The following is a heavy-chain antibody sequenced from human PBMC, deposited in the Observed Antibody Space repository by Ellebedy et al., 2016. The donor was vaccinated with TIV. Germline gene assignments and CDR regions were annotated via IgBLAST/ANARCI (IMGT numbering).Heavy chain of an antibody. D-gene: IGHD2-21*01. Sequence: ASVKVSCKVSGYTLTDLSMHWVRQAPGKGLEWMGGFDPEDGETIYAQKFQGRVTMTEDTSTDTAYMELSSLRSEDTAVCYCATFVVTHGGEDYWGQGTLVTVSS. CDR3: ATFVVTHGGEDY. J-gene: IGHJ4*02. CDR2: FDPEDGET. V-gene: IGHV1-24*01. CDR1: GYTLTDLS.